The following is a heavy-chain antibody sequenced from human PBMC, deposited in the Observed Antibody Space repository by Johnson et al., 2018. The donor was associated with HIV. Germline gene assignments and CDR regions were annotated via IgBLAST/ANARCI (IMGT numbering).Heavy chain of an antibody. CDR1: GFTFSSYW. CDR2: INSDGSST. J-gene: IGHJ3*02. Sequence: MQLVESGGGVVQPGGSLRLSCAASGFTFSSYWMHWVRQGPGKGLVWVSRINSDGSSTRYADSVKGRFTISSDNAKNTLYLQMNSLRVDDTAVYYCARSQAMIVDGADAFDIWGRGTMVIVSS. V-gene: IGHV3-74*02. CDR3: ARSQAMIVDGADAFDI. D-gene: IGHD3-22*01.